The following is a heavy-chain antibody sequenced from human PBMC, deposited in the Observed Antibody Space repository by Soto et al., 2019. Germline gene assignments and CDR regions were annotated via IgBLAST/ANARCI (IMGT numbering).Heavy chain of an antibody. CDR3: ARVRRIAAAWYWFDP. Sequence: PGGSLRLSCAASGFTFSDYYMSWIRQAPGKGLEWVSYISSSGSTIYYADSVKGRFTISRDNAKNSLYLQMNSLRAEDTAVYYCARVRRIAAAWYWFDPWGQGTMVTVYS. D-gene: IGHD6-13*01. CDR2: ISSSGSTI. CDR1: GFTFSDYY. J-gene: IGHJ5*02. V-gene: IGHV3-11*01.